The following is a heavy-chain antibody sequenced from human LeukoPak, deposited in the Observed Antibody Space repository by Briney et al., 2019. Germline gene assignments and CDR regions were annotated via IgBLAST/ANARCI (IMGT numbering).Heavy chain of an antibody. CDR2: ISSSSSYI. CDR3: ARAPRTRYYGMDV. CDR1: GFTFSSYS. J-gene: IGHJ6*02. V-gene: IGHV3-21*01. Sequence: GGSLRLSCAASGFTFSSYSMNWVRQAPGKGLEWVSSISSSSSYIYYADSVKGRFTISRDNAKNSLYLQMNSLRAEDTAVYYCARAPRTRYYGMDVWGQGTTVTVSS.